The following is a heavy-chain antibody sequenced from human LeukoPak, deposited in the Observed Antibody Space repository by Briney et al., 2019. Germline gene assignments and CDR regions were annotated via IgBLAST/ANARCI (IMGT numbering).Heavy chain of an antibody. CDR3: AKKGSGSYYSPLDY. D-gene: IGHD3-10*01. CDR2: ISTSGGTT. Sequence: PGGSLRLSCAASGFSFTKAWMSWVRQAPGKGLECVSAISTSGGTTYYADSVKGRFTISRDNSKNALYLQMNSLRAEDTAIYSCAKKGSGSYYSPLDYWGQGTLVTVSS. J-gene: IGHJ4*02. CDR1: GFSFTKAW. V-gene: IGHV3-23*01.